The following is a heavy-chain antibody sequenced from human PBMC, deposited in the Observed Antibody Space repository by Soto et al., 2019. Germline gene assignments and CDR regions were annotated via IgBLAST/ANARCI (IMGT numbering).Heavy chain of an antibody. V-gene: IGHV1-46*03. CDR3: ARDFGIAAAAPDY. J-gene: IGHJ4*02. CDR1: GYTFTSYY. Sequence: QVQLVQSGAEVKKPGASVKVSCTASGYTFTSYYMHWVRQAPGQGLEWMGIINPSGGSTSYAQKCQGLVTMTRDTSTSTVYMELSSLRSEDTAVYYCARDFGIAAAAPDYWGQGTLVTVSS. D-gene: IGHD6-13*01. CDR2: INPSGGST.